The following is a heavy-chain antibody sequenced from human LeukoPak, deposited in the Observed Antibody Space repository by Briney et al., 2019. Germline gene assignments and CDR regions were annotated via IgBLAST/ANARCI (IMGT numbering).Heavy chain of an antibody. D-gene: IGHD1-26*01. Sequence: ETLSLTCAVYGGSFSGYYWSWIRQPPGKGLEWVSSISSSSSYIYYADSVKGRFTISRDNAKNSLYLQMNSLRAEDTAVYYCARDGIVGAHFDYWGQGTLVTVSS. CDR1: GGSFSGYY. J-gene: IGHJ4*02. CDR2: ISSSSSYI. CDR3: ARDGIVGAHFDY. V-gene: IGHV3-21*01.